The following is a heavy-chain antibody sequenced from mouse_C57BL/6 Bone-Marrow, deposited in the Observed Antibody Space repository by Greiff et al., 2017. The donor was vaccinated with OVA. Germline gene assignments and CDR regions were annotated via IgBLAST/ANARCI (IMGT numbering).Heavy chain of an antibody. CDR1: GFTFTDYY. CDR3: ASSIYYDPYFDV. V-gene: IGHV7-3*01. Sequence: EVQLVESGGGLVQPGGSLSLSCAASGFTFTDYYMSWVRQPPGKALEWLGFIRNKANGYKTEYSASVKGPFTISRDNSQVTLYLQMNVLRAEDSATYYYASSIYYDPYFDVWGTGTTVTVSS. J-gene: IGHJ1*03. D-gene: IGHD2-4*01. CDR2: IRNKANGYKT.